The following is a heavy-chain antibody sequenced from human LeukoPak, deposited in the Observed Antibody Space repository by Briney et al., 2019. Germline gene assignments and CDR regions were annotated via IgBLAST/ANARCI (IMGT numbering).Heavy chain of an antibody. CDR3: ARRKYYGSGSSFGMDV. J-gene: IGHJ6*02. Sequence: GESLKISCKGSGYTFTNYWIGWVRQMPGKGLEWMGIIYPGDSDTRYSPSFQGQVTISADKSISTAYLQWSSLKASDTAMYYCARRKYYGSGSSFGMDVWGQGTTVTVSS. CDR2: IYPGDSDT. D-gene: IGHD3-10*01. CDR1: GYTFTNYW. V-gene: IGHV5-51*01.